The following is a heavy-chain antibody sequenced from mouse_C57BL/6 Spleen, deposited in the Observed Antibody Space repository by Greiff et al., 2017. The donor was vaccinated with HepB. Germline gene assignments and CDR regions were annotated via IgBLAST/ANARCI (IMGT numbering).Heavy chain of an antibody. Sequence: EVQGVESGGGLVKPGGSLKLSCAASGFTFSSYAMSWVRQTPEKRLEWVATISDGGSYTYYPDNVKGRFTISRDNAKNNLYLQMSHLKSEDTAMYYCARGGGYLDYWGQGTTLTVAS. CDR3: ARGGGYLDY. J-gene: IGHJ2*01. CDR1: GFTFSSYA. V-gene: IGHV5-4*01. CDR2: ISDGGSYT.